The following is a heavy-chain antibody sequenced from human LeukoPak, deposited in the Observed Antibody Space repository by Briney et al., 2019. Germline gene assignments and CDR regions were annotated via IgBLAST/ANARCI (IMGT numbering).Heavy chain of an antibody. Sequence: ASVKVSCKASGYTFTKYGIAWVRQAPGQGLEWMGWISTYNGNTNYAQKLQGRVTMTTDTSTSTAYMELRSLISDDAAVYYCARGDDYGDYWGLYWGQGTLVTVSS. CDR3: ARGDDYGDYWGLY. D-gene: IGHD4-17*01. V-gene: IGHV1-18*01. CDR2: ISTYNGNT. CDR1: GYTFTKYG. J-gene: IGHJ4*02.